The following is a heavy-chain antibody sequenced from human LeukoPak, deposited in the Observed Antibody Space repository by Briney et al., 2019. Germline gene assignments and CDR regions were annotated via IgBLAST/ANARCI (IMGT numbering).Heavy chain of an antibody. V-gene: IGHV4-31*03. CDR1: GGSISSGGYY. Sequence: SETLSLTCTVSGGSISSGGYYWSWICQHPGKGLEWIGYIYYSGSTYYNPSLKSRVTISVDTSKNQFSLKLSSVTAADTAVYYCASYGSGSYSLDYWGQGTLVTVSS. CDR2: IYYSGST. CDR3: ASYGSGSYSLDY. J-gene: IGHJ4*02. D-gene: IGHD3-10*01.